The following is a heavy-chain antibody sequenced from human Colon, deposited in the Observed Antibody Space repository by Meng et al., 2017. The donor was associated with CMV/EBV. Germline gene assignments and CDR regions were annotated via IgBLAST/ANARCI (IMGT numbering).Heavy chain of an antibody. J-gene: IGHJ4*02. D-gene: IGHD3-10*01. Sequence: GGSLRLSCEVSGFTFSNYAMHWVRQAPGKRPEWLTFILFDGSDAHYADSLGGRFTISRDDSKNTLYLQMNSLRLDDTAVYYCAKDMGRRAAYYGYCDSWGQGTLVTVSS. CDR1: GFTFSNYA. V-gene: IGHV3-30*02. CDR2: ILFDGSDA. CDR3: AKDMGRRAAYYGYCDS.